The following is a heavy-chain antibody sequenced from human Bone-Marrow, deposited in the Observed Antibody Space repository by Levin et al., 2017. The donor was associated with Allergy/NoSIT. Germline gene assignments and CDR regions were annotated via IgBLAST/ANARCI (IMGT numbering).Heavy chain of an antibody. Sequence: PEASVKVSCKASGYTFTSYYMHWVRQAPGQGLEWMGIINPSGGSTSYAQKFQGRVTMTRDTSTSTVYMELSSLRSEDTAVYYCARVLGVRRVSSGWYDYWGQGTLVTVSS. D-gene: IGHD6-19*01. CDR2: INPSGGST. V-gene: IGHV1-46*01. J-gene: IGHJ4*02. CDR1: GYTFTSYY. CDR3: ARVLGVRRVSSGWYDY.